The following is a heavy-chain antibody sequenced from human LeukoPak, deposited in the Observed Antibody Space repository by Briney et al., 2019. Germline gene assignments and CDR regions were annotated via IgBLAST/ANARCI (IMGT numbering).Heavy chain of an antibody. CDR2: IAVAGT. Sequence: GSLRLSCAASGFTFNDFAMTWVRQAPGKGLEWVSTIAVAGTYYADSVKGRFIISRDNSKNMLYLQLNSLRADDTAMYYCARNLGPFDVRGHGTMVTVSS. CDR1: GFTFNDFA. V-gene: IGHV3-23*01. J-gene: IGHJ3*01. D-gene: IGHD3-16*01. CDR3: ARNLGPFDV.